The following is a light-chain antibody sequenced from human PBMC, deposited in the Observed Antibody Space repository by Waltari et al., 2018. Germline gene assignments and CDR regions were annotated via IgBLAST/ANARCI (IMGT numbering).Light chain of an antibody. CDR1: SSDVGGDHY. V-gene: IGLV2-14*01. CDR3: SSYTSSSTRV. CDR2: EVS. Sequence: QSALTQPASVSGSPGQSITISCTGTSSDVGGDHYVPWYQQHPGKAPKLMIYEVSNRPSGVSNRFSGSKSGNTASLTISGLQAEDEADYYCSSYTSSSTRVFGGGTKLTVL. J-gene: IGLJ2*01.